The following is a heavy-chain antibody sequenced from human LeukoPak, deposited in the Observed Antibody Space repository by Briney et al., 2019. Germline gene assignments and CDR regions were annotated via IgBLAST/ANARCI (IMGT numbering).Heavy chain of an antibody. CDR1: GGSISSSNW. CDR3: ARGQGATVPQVGKNWFDP. Sequence: SGTLSLTCAVSGGSISSSNWWSWVRQPPGKGLEWIGEIYHSGRTKYNPSLKSRGTISVDKSKNQLSLKLSSVTAADTAVYYCARGQGATVPQVGKNWFDPWGQGTRVTVSS. D-gene: IGHD1-26*01. V-gene: IGHV4-4*02. CDR2: IYHSGRT. J-gene: IGHJ5*02.